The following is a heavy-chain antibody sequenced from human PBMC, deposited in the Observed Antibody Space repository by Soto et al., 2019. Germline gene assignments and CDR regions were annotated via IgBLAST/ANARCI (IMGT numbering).Heavy chain of an antibody. J-gene: IGHJ3*01. CDR1: GFTFRTYA. CDR3: AGLSEDGFDF. V-gene: IGHV3-30-3*01. Sequence: SLRLSCAASGFTFRTYAMHWVRQAPGKGLEWVAVISYDGSNKHYSDSVKGRFTISRDNSKNTLYLQMNSLRAEDTAVYYCAGLSEDGFDFWGQGTMVTVSS. CDR2: ISYDGSNK.